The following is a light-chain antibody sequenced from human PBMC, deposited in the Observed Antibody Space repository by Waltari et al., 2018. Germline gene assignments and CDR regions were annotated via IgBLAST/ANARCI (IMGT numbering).Light chain of an antibody. Sequence: HPPAPLSFSPPARPTLPCRASQSVSSSYLAWYQQKPGQAPRLLIYGASSRATGIPDRFSGSGSGTDFTLTISRLEPEDFAVYYCQQYGSSRPWTFGQGTKLEIK. CDR3: QQYGSSRPWT. V-gene: IGKV3-20*01. CDR1: QSVSSSY. CDR2: GAS. J-gene: IGKJ2*02.